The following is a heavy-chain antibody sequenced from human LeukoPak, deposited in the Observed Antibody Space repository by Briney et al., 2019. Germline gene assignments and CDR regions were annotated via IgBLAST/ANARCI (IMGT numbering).Heavy chain of an antibody. D-gene: IGHD4-17*01. V-gene: IGHV4-31*03. Sequence: SETLSLTCTVSGGSISSGGYYWSWIRQHPGKGLEWIGYIYYSGSTYYNPSLKSRVTISVDTSKNQFSLKLSSVTAADTAVYYCAGCGKDGDYAQNWGQGTLVTVSS. J-gene: IGHJ4*02. CDR2: IYYSGST. CDR3: AGCGKDGDYAQN. CDR1: GGSISSGGYY.